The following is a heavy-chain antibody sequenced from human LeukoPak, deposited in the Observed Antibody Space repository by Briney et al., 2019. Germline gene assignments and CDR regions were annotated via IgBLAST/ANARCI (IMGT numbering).Heavy chain of an antibody. CDR1: GFTFSSYW. J-gene: IGHJ4*02. CDR2: INTDGSST. CDR3: AREVGSSPRIDY. Sequence: PGGSLRLSCAASGFTFSSYWMHWVRQAPGKGLVWVSRINTDGSSTSYADSVKGRFTISRDNAKNTLYLQMNSLRAEDTAVYYCAREVGSSPRIDYWGQGTLVTVSS. D-gene: IGHD6-6*01. V-gene: IGHV3-74*01.